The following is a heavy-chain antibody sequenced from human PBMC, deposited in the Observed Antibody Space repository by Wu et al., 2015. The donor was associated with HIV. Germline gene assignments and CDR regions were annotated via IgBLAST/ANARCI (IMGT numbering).Heavy chain of an antibody. D-gene: IGHD3-10*01. CDR1: GGTFSSYA. CDR3: ARDLVTMVRGLRRRAGIDY. J-gene: IGHJ4*02. V-gene: IGHV1-69*13. CDR2: IIPIFGTA. Sequence: QVQLVQSGAEVKKPGSSVKVSCKASGGTFSSYAISWVRQAPGQGLEWMGRIIPIFGTANYVQKFQGRVTITADESTSTAYMELSSLRSEDTAVYYCARDLVTMVRGLRRRAGIDYWGQGTRGHRSPQ.